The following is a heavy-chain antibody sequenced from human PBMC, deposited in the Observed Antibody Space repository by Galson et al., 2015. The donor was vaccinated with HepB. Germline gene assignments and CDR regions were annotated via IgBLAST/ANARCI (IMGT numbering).Heavy chain of an antibody. Sequence: SLRLSCAASGFTFSSYGMHWVRQAPGKGLEWVAVISYDGSNKYYADSVKGRFTISRDNSKNTLYLQMNSLRAEDTAVYYCANDFMSYLDGNYYYYMDVWGKGTTVTVSS. CDR2: ISYDGSNK. D-gene: IGHD3-9*01. CDR1: GFTFSSYG. V-gene: IGHV3-30*18. J-gene: IGHJ6*03. CDR3: ANDFMSYLDGNYYYYMDV.